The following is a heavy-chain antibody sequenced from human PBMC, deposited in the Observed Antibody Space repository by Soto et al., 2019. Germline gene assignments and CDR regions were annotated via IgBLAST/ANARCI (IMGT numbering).Heavy chain of an antibody. J-gene: IGHJ6*02. Sequence: QVTLKESGPVLVKPTETLTLTCTVSGFSLSDADVGVAWIRQPPGKALEWLAHILSNDEEVFSSSLRTRLTISTDTSRSQVVLTMSNLAPVDTATYYCARIRGYCSGGSCYFYYFAMDVWCQGTTVTVS. CDR1: GFSLSDADVG. CDR3: ARIRGYCSGGSCYFYYFAMDV. CDR2: ILSNDEE. D-gene: IGHD2-15*01. V-gene: IGHV2-26*01.